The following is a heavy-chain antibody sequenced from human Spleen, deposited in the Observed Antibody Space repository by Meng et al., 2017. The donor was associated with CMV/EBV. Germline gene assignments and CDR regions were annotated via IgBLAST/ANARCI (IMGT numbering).Heavy chain of an antibody. CDR3: ARVSFYYYGVDV. CDR1: GGSLSDYY. D-gene: IGHD2-15*01. V-gene: IGHV4-34*01. CDR2: INHSGST. Sequence: SETLSLTCAVYGGSLSDYYWSWIRQPPGKGLEWIGEINHSGSTNYNPSLKSRVTISIDTSKNQFSLKLGFVTAADTAVYYCARVSFYYYGVDVWGQGTTVTVSS. J-gene: IGHJ6*02.